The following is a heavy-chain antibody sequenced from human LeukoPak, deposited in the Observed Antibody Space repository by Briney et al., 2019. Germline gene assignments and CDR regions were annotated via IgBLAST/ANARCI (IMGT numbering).Heavy chain of an antibody. CDR1: GFTFSDYY. V-gene: IGHV3-11*01. J-gene: IGHJ1*01. Sequence: GGSLRLSCAASGFTFSDYYMSWIRQAPGKGLEWVSYISSSGSTIYYADSVKGRFTISRDNAKNSLYLQMNSLRAEDTAVYYCTRGAVNDYGDGQYFQHWGQGTLVTVSS. CDR3: TRGAVNDYGDGQYFQH. CDR2: ISSSGSTI. D-gene: IGHD4-17*01.